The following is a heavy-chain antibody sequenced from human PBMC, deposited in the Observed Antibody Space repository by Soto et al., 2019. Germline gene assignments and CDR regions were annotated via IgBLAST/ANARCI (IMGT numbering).Heavy chain of an antibody. J-gene: IGHJ4*02. CDR2: MNPNSGNT. CDR1: GYTFTIYD. Sequence: GASVKVSCKASGYTFTIYDINWVRQATGQGLEWMGWMNPNSGNTGYAQKLQGRVTMTTDTSTSTAYMELRSLRSDDTAVYYCARSRLRYFDWLLIDLDYWGQGTLVTVSS. CDR3: ARSRLRYFDWLLIDLDY. V-gene: IGHV1-8*01. D-gene: IGHD3-9*01.